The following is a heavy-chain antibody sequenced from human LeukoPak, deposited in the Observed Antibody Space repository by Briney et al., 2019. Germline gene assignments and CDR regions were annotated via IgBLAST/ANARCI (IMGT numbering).Heavy chain of an antibody. CDR3: ARGERKKVATILFDY. Sequence: ASVKVSCKASGYTFTSYGISWVRQAPGQGLEWMGWISAYNGNTNYAQKLQGRVTMTTDTSTSTAYMEQRSLRSDDTAVYYCARGERKKVATILFDYWGQGTLVTVSS. CDR2: ISAYNGNT. CDR1: GYTFTSYG. D-gene: IGHD5-12*01. J-gene: IGHJ4*02. V-gene: IGHV1-18*04.